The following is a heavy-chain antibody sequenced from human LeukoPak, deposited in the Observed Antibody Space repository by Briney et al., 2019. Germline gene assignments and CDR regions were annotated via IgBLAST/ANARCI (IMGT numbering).Heavy chain of an antibody. J-gene: IGHJ4*02. CDR2: MNPNSGNT. V-gene: IGHV1-8*03. Sequence: ASVKVSCKASGYTFTSYDINWVRQATGQGLEWMGWMNPNSGNTGYAQKFQGRVTITRNTSISTAYMELSSLRSEDTAVYYCAGATILTGYYKLDYWGQGTLVTVSS. CDR3: AGATILTGYYKLDY. D-gene: IGHD3-9*01. CDR1: GYTFTSYD.